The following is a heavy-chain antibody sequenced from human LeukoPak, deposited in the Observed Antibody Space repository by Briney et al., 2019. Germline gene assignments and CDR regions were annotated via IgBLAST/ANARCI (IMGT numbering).Heavy chain of an antibody. CDR2: IWYDGSNK. CDR1: GFTFSSYG. V-gene: IGHV3-33*01. Sequence: AGGSLRLSCAASGFTFSSYGMHWVRQAPGKGLEWVAVIWYDGSNKYYADSVKGRFTISRDNSKNTLYLQMNSLRAEDTAVYYCARTYYYDSSGSDGMDVWGQGTTVTVSS. D-gene: IGHD3-22*01. CDR3: ARTYYYDSSGSDGMDV. J-gene: IGHJ6*02.